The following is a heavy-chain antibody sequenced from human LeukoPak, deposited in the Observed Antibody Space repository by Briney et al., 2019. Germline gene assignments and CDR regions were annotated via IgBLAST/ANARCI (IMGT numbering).Heavy chain of an antibody. CDR1: GFSFSSYS. CDR2: IISSSDYI. J-gene: IGHJ4*02. Sequence: GGSLRLSCVASGFSFSSYSMNWVRQAPGKGLEWVSHIISSSDYIYYADSVKGRFTISRDNAKNSLYLQMNSLRAEDTAVYYCARYYGSGSPPFDYWGQGTLVTVPS. CDR3: ARYYGSGSPPFDY. D-gene: IGHD3-10*01. V-gene: IGHV3-21*01.